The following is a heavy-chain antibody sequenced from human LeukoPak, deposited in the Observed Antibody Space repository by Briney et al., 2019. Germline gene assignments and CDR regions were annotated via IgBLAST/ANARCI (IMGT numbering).Heavy chain of an antibody. CDR2: ISSSSSYI. Sequence: GGSLRLSCAASGFTFSSYSMNWVRQAPGKGLEWVSSISSSSSYIYYADSVKGRFTTSRDNAKNSLYLQMNSLRAEDTAVYYCARDQRDFYYYYYMDVWGKGTTVTVSS. CDR3: ARDQRDFYYYYYMDV. D-gene: IGHD3-3*01. V-gene: IGHV3-21*01. J-gene: IGHJ6*03. CDR1: GFTFSSYS.